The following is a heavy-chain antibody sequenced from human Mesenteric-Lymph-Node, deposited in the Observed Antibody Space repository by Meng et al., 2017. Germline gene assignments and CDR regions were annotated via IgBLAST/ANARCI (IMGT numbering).Heavy chain of an antibody. V-gene: IGHV4-39*07. CDR1: GGSFSRSSFY. D-gene: IGHD3-10*01. J-gene: IGHJ1*01. CDR3: LRGSGGSV. CDR2: IPHRGSS. Sequence: PQSQGSGPGLVKPSETLSLTCSVSGGSFSRSSFYWGWIRQPPGKGLEWIGEIPHRGSSAYNPSLKSRVSMSIDKSKNQFSLKLTSVTAADTAVYHCLRGSGGSVWGQGTLVTVSS.